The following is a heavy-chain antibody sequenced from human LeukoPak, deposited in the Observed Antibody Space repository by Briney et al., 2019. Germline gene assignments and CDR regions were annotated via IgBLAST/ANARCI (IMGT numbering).Heavy chain of an antibody. D-gene: IGHD2-2*01. CDR1: GYTFTSYY. Sequence: ASVKVSCKASGYTFTSYYMHWVRQAPGQGLEWMGIINPSGGSTSYAQKFQGRVTMTRDTSTSTVYMELSSLRSEDTAVYYCARGGSSTSCYYRCGWTFDIWGQGTMVTVSS. J-gene: IGHJ3*02. CDR2: INPSGGST. CDR3: ARGGSSTSCYYRCGWTFDI. V-gene: IGHV1-46*01.